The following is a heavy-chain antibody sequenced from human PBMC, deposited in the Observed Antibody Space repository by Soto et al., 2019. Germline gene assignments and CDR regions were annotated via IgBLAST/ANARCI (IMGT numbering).Heavy chain of an antibody. CDR3: EKARSGYDMVDQ. CDR2: VSGSSSTT. J-gene: IGHJ4*02. V-gene: IGHV3-23*01. Sequence: GGSLRLSCAASGFTFSSYDMSWVRQAPGKGLEWVSIVSGSSSTTYYADSVNGRFTISRDNSKNTLYLQMNNLTDEDTAVYYREKARSGYDMVDQWGQGTLVTVS. CDR1: GFTFSSYD. D-gene: IGHD5-12*01.